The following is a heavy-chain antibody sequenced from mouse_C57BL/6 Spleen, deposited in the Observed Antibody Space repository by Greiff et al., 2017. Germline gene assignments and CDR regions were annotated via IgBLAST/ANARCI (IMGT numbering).Heavy chain of an antibody. CDR3: SRSGGYYLGDAMDY. D-gene: IGHD2-3*01. CDR2: IYPRSGNT. V-gene: IGHV1-81*01. CDR1: GYTFTSYG. Sequence: VQLQQSGAELARPGASVKLSCKASGYTFTSYGISWVKQRTGQGLEWIGEIYPRSGNTYYNEKFKGKATLTADKSSSTAYMELRSLTSEDSAVYFCSRSGGYYLGDAMDYWVQGTSVTVSS. J-gene: IGHJ4*01.